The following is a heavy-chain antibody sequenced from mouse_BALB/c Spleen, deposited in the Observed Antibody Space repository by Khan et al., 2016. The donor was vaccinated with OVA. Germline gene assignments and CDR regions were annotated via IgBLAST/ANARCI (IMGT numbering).Heavy chain of an antibody. CDR2: INPHIGET. Sequence: VRLQQSGPELVKPGASVKISCKASGYSFTGYFMNWVMQSHGKSLEWIGRINPHIGETFYNQKFKDKATLTVDESSRTAHMELRSLASGDSAVYYCARKNGSEFDYWGQGTTLTVSS. V-gene: IGHV1-20*02. CDR3: ARKNGSEFDY. J-gene: IGHJ2*01. D-gene: IGHD1-1*01. CDR1: GYSFTGYF.